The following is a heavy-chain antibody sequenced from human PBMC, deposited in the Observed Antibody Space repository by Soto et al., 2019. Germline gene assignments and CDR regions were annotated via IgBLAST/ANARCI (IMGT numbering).Heavy chain of an antibody. D-gene: IGHD3-10*01. J-gene: IGHJ4*02. CDR3: ARVRVIRGVIPSHFGL. CDR1: GGTFNSYG. CDR2: IIPLYGTV. V-gene: IGHV1-69*06. Sequence: LAQSGAEVKRPGSSVTVSCKASGGTFNSYGISWVRQAPGQGLDWMGVIIPLYGTVNYAQKFQGRVSITADKSRGTASMDLDSLRSDDTAVYYCARVRVIRGVIPSHFGLWGQGSLVTVSA.